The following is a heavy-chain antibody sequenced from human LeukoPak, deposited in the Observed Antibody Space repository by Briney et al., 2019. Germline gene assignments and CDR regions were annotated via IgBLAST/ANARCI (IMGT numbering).Heavy chain of an antibody. J-gene: IGHJ4*02. CDR3: GSGLRVATFP. CDR1: GYTFTAYY. V-gene: IGHV1-2*02. D-gene: IGHD5-12*01. CDR2: MNPKSGGT. Sequence: PWASVTVSCTASGYTFTAYYMHWVRQAPGQGLEGMGWMNPKSGGTNYAQKFQGRLTITRDTSISTAYMELSRRRSDGTAVYYCGSGLRVATFPWGEGTLVTVSS.